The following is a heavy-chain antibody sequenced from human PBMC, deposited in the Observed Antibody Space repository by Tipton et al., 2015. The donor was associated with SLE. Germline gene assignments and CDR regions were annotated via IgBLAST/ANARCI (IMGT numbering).Heavy chain of an antibody. CDR3: AKDTYQQWLVEVGMDV. Sequence: SGFTFSSYGMHWVRQAPGKGLEWVAFIRYDGSNKYYADSVKGRFTISRDNSKNTLYLQMNSLRAEDTAVYYCAKDTYQQWLVEVGMDVWGQGTTVTVSS. J-gene: IGHJ6*02. CDR1: GFTFSSYG. V-gene: IGHV3-30*02. D-gene: IGHD6-19*01. CDR2: IRYDGSNK.